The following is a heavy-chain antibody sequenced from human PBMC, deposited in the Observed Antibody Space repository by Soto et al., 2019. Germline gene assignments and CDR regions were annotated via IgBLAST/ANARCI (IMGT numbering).Heavy chain of an antibody. CDR2: ISYDGGDK. CDR3: VKDADQGAASYYFDH. D-gene: IGHD6-25*01. J-gene: IGHJ4*02. V-gene: IGHV3-30*18. Sequence: PGGSLRLSCAASGFTFSRYGMHWVRQAPGKGLEWVAVISYDGGDKHYADSVKGRFTISRDNSKNTLFLQMNTLRAEDRAAYYCVKDADQGAASYYFDHWGQGTLVTVSS. CDR1: GFTFSRYG.